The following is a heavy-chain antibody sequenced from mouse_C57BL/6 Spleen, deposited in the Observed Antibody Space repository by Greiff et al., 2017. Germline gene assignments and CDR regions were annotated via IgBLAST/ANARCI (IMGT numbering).Heavy chain of an antibody. J-gene: IGHJ2*01. CDR2: IYPRSGNT. Sequence: VQLQQSGAELARPGASVKLSCKASGYTFTSYGISWVKQRTGQGLEWIGEIYPRSGNTYYNEKFKGKATLPADKSSSTAYMELRSLTSEDSAVYFCARKGDYYGSSYIYFDYWGQGTTLTVSS. CDR3: ARKGDYYGSSYIYFDY. D-gene: IGHD1-1*01. V-gene: IGHV1-81*01. CDR1: GYTFTSYG.